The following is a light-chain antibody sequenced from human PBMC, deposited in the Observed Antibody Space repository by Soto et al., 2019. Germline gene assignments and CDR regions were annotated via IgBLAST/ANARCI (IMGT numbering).Light chain of an antibody. CDR1: QSVTSN. CDR2: GAS. Sequence: EIVMTQSPASLSVSPGDGATLSCRASQSVTSNVAWSQQKSGQDTRLLIHGASTRAVGVPARFSGSGSGTEFTLVIGSLQSEGFAVYYCQQYHNWPPQYTLDHRTKLQIK. CDR3: QQYHNWPPQYT. J-gene: IGKJ2*01. V-gene: IGKV3-15*01.